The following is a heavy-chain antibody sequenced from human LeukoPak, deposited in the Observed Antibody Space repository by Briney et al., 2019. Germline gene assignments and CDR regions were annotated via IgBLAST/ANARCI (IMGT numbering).Heavy chain of an antibody. CDR3: ASLTIFGVG. D-gene: IGHD3-3*01. CDR1: GFTFSNYW. J-gene: IGHJ4*02. Sequence: GGSLRLSCAASGFTFSNYWMHWVRQAPGKGLMWVSRINPDGSTTNYADSVKGRFTISRDNAKNTLYLQMNSLRAEDTAVYYCASLTIFGVGGGQGTLVTVSS. CDR2: INPDGSTT. V-gene: IGHV3-74*01.